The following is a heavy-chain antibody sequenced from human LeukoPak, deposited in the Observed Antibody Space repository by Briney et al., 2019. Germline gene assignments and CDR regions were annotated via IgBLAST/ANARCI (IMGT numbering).Heavy chain of an antibody. CDR2: IRSRAYAEAT. CDR1: GFSFRDCA. CDR3: ARDLSGLS. Sequence: GGSLRLSCTTSGFSFRDCALSWVRQAPGKGLEWVGFIRSRAYAEATEYAASVKGRFTISKDYSKTIAYLQMNSLKTEDTAVYYCARDLSGLSWGQGTLVTVSS. D-gene: IGHD3-10*01. V-gene: IGHV3-49*04. J-gene: IGHJ4*02.